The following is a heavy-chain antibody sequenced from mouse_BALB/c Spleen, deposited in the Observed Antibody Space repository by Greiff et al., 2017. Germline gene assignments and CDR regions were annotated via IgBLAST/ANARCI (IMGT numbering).Heavy chain of an antibody. V-gene: IGHV5-12-2*01. CDR3: AREVRRPYYAMDY. Sequence: EVKLMESGGGLVQPGGSLKLSCAASGFTFSSYTMSWVRQTPEKRLEWVAYISNGGGSTYYPDTVKGRFTISRDNAKNTLYLQMSSLKSEDTAMYYCAREVRRPYYAMDYWGQGTSVTVSS. CDR1: GFTFSSYT. J-gene: IGHJ4*01. CDR2: ISNGGGST. D-gene: IGHD2-14*01.